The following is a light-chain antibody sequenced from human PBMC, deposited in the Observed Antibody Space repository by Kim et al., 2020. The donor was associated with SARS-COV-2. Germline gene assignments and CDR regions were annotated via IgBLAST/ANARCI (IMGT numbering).Light chain of an antibody. CDR1: SGSIASNY. J-gene: IGLJ3*02. CDR2: GDV. V-gene: IGLV6-57*01. CDR3: QSYDNYNQV. Sequence: NFMLTQPHSVSESPGKTVTISCTRSSGSIASNYVQWYQQRPGSSPTTVIYGDVQRPSGVPDRFSGSIDSSSTSASLTISSLKTEDEAEYYCQSYDNYNQVFGGGTQLTVL.